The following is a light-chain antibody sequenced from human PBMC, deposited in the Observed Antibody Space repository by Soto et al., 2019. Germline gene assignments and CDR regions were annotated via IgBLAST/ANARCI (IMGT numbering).Light chain of an antibody. CDR1: QSISTW. J-gene: IGKJ1*01. CDR2: KAS. V-gene: IGKV1-5*03. Sequence: DIQMTPSPSPVSASVGDRVTITCRASQSISTWLAWYQHKPGEAPKLLIYKASSLESGVPSRFSGSGSGTEFTLTLSIREPDDFATYYCQQYNLYWTFGQGTKVEGK. CDR3: QQYNLYWT.